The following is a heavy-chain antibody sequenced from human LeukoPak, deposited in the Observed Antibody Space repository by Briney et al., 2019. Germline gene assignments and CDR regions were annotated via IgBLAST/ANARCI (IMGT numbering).Heavy chain of an antibody. V-gene: IGHV1-3*01. D-gene: IGHD5-18*01. CDR2: INAGNGNT. J-gene: IGHJ4*02. Sequence: ASVKVSCKASGYTFTSYAMHWVRQAPGQRLERMGWINAGNGNTKYSQKFQSRVTITRDTSASTAYMELSSLRSEDTAVYYCATVKDRYSYGSPPFDYWGQGTLVTVSS. CDR3: ATVKDRYSYGSPPFDY. CDR1: GYTFTSYA.